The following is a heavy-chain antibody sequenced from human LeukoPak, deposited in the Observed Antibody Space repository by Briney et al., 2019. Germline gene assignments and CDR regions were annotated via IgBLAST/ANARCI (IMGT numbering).Heavy chain of an antibody. CDR1: GGSISSYY. CDR3: AGAFPDSSRYIGPLDH. CDR2: IYYSGST. Sequence: PSETLSLTCAVSGGSISSYYWSWIRQPPGNGLEFIGHIYYSGSTNYNPSLKSRVTISVDTFKKQFSLNLSSVTAADTAVYYCAGAFPDSSRYIGPLDHWGQGTLVTVSS. D-gene: IGHD3-22*01. V-gene: IGHV4-59*01. J-gene: IGHJ4*02.